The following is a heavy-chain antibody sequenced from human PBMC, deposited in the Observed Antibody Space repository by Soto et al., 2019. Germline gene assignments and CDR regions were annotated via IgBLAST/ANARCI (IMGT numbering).Heavy chain of an antibody. Sequence: SETLSLTCTVSGGSIGGSGYCWVWIRKPPGKGLEWIGSVYYSGSTYYNPSLQSRVTIFIDTSENRFSLSLNSVSAADTAVYYCARPTMATLFDFDCWGHGTLVTVSS. CDR2: VYYSGST. CDR1: GGSIGGSGYC. D-gene: IGHD5-12*01. V-gene: IGHV4-39*01. J-gene: IGHJ4*01. CDR3: ARPTMATLFDFDC.